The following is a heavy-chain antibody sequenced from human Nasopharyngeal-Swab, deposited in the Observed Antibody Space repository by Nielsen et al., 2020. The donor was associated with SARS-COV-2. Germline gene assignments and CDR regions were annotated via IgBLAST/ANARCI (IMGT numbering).Heavy chain of an antibody. J-gene: IGHJ4*02. D-gene: IGHD2-21*01. CDR2: ISYDGSNK. Sequence: VRQAPGKGLEWVAVISYDGSNKYYADSVKGRFTISRDNSKNTLYLQMNSLRAEDTAVYYCARQGILPFDYWGQGTLVTVSS. CDR3: ARQGILPFDY. V-gene: IGHV3-30-3*01.